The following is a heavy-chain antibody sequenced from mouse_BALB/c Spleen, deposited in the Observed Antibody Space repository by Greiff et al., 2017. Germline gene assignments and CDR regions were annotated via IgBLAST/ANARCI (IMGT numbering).Heavy chain of an antibody. V-gene: IGHV1-4*02. Sequence: VQLQQSAAELARPGASVKMSCKASGYTFTSYTMHWVKQRPGQGLEWIGYINPSSGYTEYNQKFKDKTTLTADKSSSTAYMQLSSLTSEDSAVYYCARSRDYDGAWFAYWGQGTLVTVSA. J-gene: IGHJ3*01. CDR3: ARSRDYDGAWFAY. D-gene: IGHD2-4*01. CDR2: INPSSGYT. CDR1: GYTFTSYT.